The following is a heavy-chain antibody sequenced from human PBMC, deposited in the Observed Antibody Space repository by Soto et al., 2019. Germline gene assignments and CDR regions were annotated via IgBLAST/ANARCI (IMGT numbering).Heavy chain of an antibody. J-gene: IGHJ6*02. Sequence: GGSLRLSCTASGFTFSDYYMTWIRQAPGKGLEWFSYISSSRSYTNYADSVKGRFTISRDNAKNSLYLQMNSLRAEDTAVYYCARAIIPLTTIFYGMDVWGQGTTVTVSS. D-gene: IGHD4-4*01. CDR2: ISSSRSYT. CDR3: ARAIIPLTTIFYGMDV. CDR1: GFTFSDYY. V-gene: IGHV3-11*06.